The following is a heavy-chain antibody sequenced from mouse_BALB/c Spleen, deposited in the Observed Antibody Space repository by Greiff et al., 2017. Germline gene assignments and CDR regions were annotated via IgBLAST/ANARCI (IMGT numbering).Heavy chain of an antibody. CDR2: ISNGGGST. D-gene: IGHD1-1*01. CDR1: GFTFSSYT. CDR3: ARQGYGKGFAY. V-gene: IGHV5-12-2*01. J-gene: IGHJ3*01. Sequence: EVHLVESGGDLVKPGGSLKLSCAASGFTFSSYTMSWVRQTPEKRLEWVAYISNGGGSTYYPDTVKGRFTISRDNAKNTLYLQMSSLKSEDTAMYYCARQGYGKGFAYWGQGTLVTVSA.